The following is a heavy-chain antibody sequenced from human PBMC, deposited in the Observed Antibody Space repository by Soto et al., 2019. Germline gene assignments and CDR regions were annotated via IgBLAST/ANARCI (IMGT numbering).Heavy chain of an antibody. CDR2: INAGNGNT. CDR3: ASGYDFWSGYSKNWFDP. CDR1: GYTFTSYA. D-gene: IGHD3-3*01. Sequence: ASVKVSCKASGYTFTSYAMHWVRQAPGQRLEWMGWINAGNGNTKYSQKFQGRVTITRDTSASTAYMELSSLRSEDTAVYYCASGYDFWSGYSKNWFDPWGQGTLVTVSS. V-gene: IGHV1-3*01. J-gene: IGHJ5*02.